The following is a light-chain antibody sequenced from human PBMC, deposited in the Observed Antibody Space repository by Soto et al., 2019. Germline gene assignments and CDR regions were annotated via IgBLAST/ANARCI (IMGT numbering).Light chain of an antibody. V-gene: IGKV1-8*01. CDR3: QQYYSYPLT. Sequence: AIRMTQSPSSLXASTGXXVTXTXRXSQGXSSYLAWYQQKPGKAPKLLIYAASTLQSGVPSRFSGSGSGTDFTLTISCLQSEDFATYYCQQYYSYPLTFGGGTKVEIK. J-gene: IGKJ4*01. CDR1: QGXSSY. CDR2: AAS.